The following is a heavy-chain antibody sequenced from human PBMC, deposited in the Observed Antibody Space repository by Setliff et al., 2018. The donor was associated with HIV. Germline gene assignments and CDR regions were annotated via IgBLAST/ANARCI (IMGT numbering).Heavy chain of an antibody. Sequence: PSETLSLTCTVSGGSISSSSLYWGWIRQPPGKGLEWIGSIYYSGSTYYNPSLKSRVTISLDTSKSLFSLKLSSVSAADTAVYYCARDQGYCYGFYAFDIWGQGTMVTVSS. CDR1: GGSISSSSLY. V-gene: IGHV4-39*07. D-gene: IGHD5-18*01. CDR3: ARDQGYCYGFYAFDI. CDR2: IYYSGST. J-gene: IGHJ3*02.